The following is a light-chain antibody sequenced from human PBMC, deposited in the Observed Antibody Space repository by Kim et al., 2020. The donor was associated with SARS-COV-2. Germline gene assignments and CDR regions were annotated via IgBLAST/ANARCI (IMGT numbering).Light chain of an antibody. V-gene: IGKV3-11*01. Sequence: EIVLTQSPATLSLSPGERATLSCRASQSVSSYLAWYQQKPGQAPRLLIYDASNRATGIPARFSGSGSGTDFTLTISSLEPEDFAVYYCQQRSHWPPITFGQETRLEIK. CDR1: QSVSSY. J-gene: IGKJ5*01. CDR2: DAS. CDR3: QQRSHWPPIT.